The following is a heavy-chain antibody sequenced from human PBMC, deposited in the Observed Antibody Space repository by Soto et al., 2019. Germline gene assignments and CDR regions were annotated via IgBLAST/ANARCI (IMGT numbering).Heavy chain of an antibody. D-gene: IGHD4-17*01. V-gene: IGHV3-53*01. CDR3: ATWHLREHAYDI. CDR1: GLTVSGKKY. Sequence: DVQLVESGGGLVQPGGSLRLSCAASGLTVSGKKYLAWVRQAPGKGLEWVSALYDIDGTYYADSVKGRFTTSGDSSKTIVYLQMNSFRPEDTAVYYCATWHLREHAYDIWGQGTAVTVSS. CDR2: LYDIDGT. J-gene: IGHJ3*02.